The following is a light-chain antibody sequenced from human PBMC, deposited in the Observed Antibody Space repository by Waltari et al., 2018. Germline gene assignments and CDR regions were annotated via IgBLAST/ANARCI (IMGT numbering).Light chain of an antibody. V-gene: IGKV1-39*01. CDR2: GAS. Sequence: TCRASQGIRSYVKWYQQKAGKAPQLLIYGASSLQSGVPSRFSGSGSGTDFTLTIRSLQPEDFATYYCQQSLNTPRTFGQGTKVEMK. CDR3: QQSLNTPRT. J-gene: IGKJ1*01. CDR1: QGIRSY.